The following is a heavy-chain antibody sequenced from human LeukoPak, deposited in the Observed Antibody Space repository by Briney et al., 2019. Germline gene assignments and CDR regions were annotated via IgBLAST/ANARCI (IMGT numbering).Heavy chain of an antibody. J-gene: IGHJ4*02. Sequence: SETLSLTCTVSGGSISSYYWSWIRQPPGKGLEWIGYIYYSGSTNYNPSLKSRGTISVDTSKNQFSLKLSSVTAADTAVYYCARGPTYYDFWSGYYPYYFDYWGQGTLVTVSS. D-gene: IGHD3-3*01. V-gene: IGHV4-59*12. CDR3: ARGPTYYDFWSGYYPYYFDY. CDR1: GGSISSYY. CDR2: IYYSGST.